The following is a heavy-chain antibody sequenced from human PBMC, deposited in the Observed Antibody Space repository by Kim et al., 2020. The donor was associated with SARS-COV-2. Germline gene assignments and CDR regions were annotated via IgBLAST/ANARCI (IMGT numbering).Heavy chain of an antibody. D-gene: IGHD4-17*01. CDR2: IYYSGST. Sequence: SETLSLTCTVSGGSISSYYCSWIRQPPGKGLEWIGYIYYSGSTNYNPSLKSRVTISVDTSKNQFSLKLSSVTAADTAVYYCARDGAVRVTKGYWYFDLWGRGTLVTVSA. J-gene: IGHJ2*01. CDR1: GGSISSYY. CDR3: ARDGAVRVTKGYWYFDL. V-gene: IGHV4-59*01.